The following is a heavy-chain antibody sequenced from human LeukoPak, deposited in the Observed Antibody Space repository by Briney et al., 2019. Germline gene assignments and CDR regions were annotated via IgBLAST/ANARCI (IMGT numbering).Heavy chain of an antibody. V-gene: IGHV5-51*01. CDR3: ARPRSDSTGYYPSYFDL. J-gene: IGHJ2*01. CDR1: GYSFSNYW. Sequence: GESLKISCTAFGYSFSNYWIAWVRLVPGKGPEWVGINYPGDSDTRFNPSFQGHVTLSVDKSINTAYLQWSSLKASDTAMYYCARPRSDSTGYYPSYFDLWGRGTLLTVSS. CDR2: NYPGDSDT. D-gene: IGHD3-22*01.